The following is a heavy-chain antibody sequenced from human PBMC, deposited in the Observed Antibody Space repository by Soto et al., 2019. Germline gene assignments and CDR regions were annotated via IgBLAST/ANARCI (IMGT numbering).Heavy chain of an antibody. CDR1: GYTFTSSG. J-gene: IGHJ3*01. V-gene: IGHV1-18*01. CDR3: ARAFFYQGSDSRCYSFDACDF. D-gene: IGHD3-22*01. Sequence: QVQLVQSGAEVKKPGASVKVSCKASGYTFTSSGMSWVRQAPGQGLEWMGWISAHTGSSEYAQRFQSMVTMTTDRSTSTAYMELRSLRSDDTAVYYCARAFFYQGSDSRCYSFDACDFWGPGTLVTVSS. CDR2: ISAHTGSS.